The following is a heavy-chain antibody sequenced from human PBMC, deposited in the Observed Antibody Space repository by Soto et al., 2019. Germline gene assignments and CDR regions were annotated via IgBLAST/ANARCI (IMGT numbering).Heavy chain of an antibody. CDR3: AKVWQWLGHDS. D-gene: IGHD6-19*01. V-gene: IGHV3-23*01. CDR2: ISISGDTT. CDR1: GFSFNNYA. J-gene: IGHJ4*02. Sequence: EVQVLESGGGLVQPGGSLRLSCAASGFSFNNYAMTWVRQAPGKGLDWVSTISISGDTTYYADSVKGRFTISRDKSKNTLYLQMNSLRAEDTALYYCAKVWQWLGHDSWGQGTLVTVSS.